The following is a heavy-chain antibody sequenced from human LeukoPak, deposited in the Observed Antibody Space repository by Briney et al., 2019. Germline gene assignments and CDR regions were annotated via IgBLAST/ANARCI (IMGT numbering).Heavy chain of an antibody. J-gene: IGHJ4*02. CDR1: GGTFSSYA. D-gene: IGHD3-16*02. V-gene: IGHV1-69*13. CDR3: ARSSATYYDYVWGSYRFDY. CDR2: IIPIFGTA. Sequence: GASVKVSCKASGGTFSSYAISWVRQAPGQGLEWMGGIIPIFGTANYAQKFQGRVMITADESTSTAYMELSSLRSEDTAVYYCARSSATYYDYVWGSYRFDYWGQGTLVTVSS.